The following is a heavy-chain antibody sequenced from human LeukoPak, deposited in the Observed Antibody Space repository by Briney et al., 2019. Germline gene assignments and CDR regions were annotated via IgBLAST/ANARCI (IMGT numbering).Heavy chain of an antibody. J-gene: IGHJ4*02. D-gene: IGHD3-9*01. V-gene: IGHV5-51*01. CDR3: ARVNSARWFFVC. CDR1: GYTICSFGSYW. CDR2: IYPIDSDT. Sequence: GESLKISCKGSGYTICSFGSYWIAWVRRMPGKGRGGMASIYPIDSDTRYNPSFEGQVTVSVDRSISTAYLQWSSLKASDTAMYYCARVNSARWFFVCWGQGSLLTVSS.